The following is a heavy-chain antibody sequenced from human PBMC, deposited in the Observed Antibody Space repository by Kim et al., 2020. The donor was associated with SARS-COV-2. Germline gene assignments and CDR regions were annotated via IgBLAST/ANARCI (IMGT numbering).Heavy chain of an antibody. J-gene: IGHJ4*02. D-gene: IGHD5-12*01. V-gene: IGHV5-51*01. Sequence: GESLKISCEGSGYSFITYWIGWVRQMPGKGLEWMGIIYPGDSDTRYNPSFQGQVTISVDKSISTAYLQWSSLKASDTAMYYCVRGDGYTFGPAYWGQGTLVTVSS. CDR2: IYPGDSDT. CDR3: VRGDGYTFGPAY. CDR1: GYSFITYW.